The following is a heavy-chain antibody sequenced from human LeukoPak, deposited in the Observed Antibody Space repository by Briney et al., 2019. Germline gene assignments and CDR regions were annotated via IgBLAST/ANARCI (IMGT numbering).Heavy chain of an antibody. V-gene: IGHV4-4*07. Sequence: PSETLSLTCTVSGGSNSSYYWSWIRQPAGKGLGWIGRIYTSGSTNYNPSLKSRVTMSVDTSKNQFSLKLSSVTAADTAVYYCAREPNYDILTGYYKGGDAFDIWGQGTMVTVSS. D-gene: IGHD3-9*01. CDR3: AREPNYDILTGYYKGGDAFDI. CDR2: IYTSGST. J-gene: IGHJ3*02. CDR1: GGSNSSYY.